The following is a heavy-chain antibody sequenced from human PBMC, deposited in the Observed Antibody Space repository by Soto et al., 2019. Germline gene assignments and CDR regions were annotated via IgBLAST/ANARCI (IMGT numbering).Heavy chain of an antibody. J-gene: IGHJ5*02. CDR2: MYSGGST. CDR1: GFTVSSNY. V-gene: IGHV3-53*02. Sequence: EVQLVETGGGLIQPGGSLRLSCAASGFTVSSNYMSWVRQAPGKVLEWVSVMYSGGSTYYADSVKGRFTISRDNSKNTLYLQRNSLRAEDTAVYYCARVTRTGWFDPWGQGTLVTVSS. D-gene: IGHD1-1*01. CDR3: ARVTRTGWFDP.